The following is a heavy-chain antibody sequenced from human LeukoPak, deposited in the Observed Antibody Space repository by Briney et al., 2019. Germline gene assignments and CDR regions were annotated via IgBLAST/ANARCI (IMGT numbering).Heavy chain of an antibody. Sequence: PGGSLRLSCAASGFTFSSYWMSWVRQAPGKGLEWVANIKQDGSEKYYVDSVKCRFTISRDNAKNSLDLQMNSLRAEDTAVYYCARDPGYYDSSGYYWGQGTLVTVSS. CDR3: ARDPGYYDSSGYY. J-gene: IGHJ4*02. CDR1: GFTFSSYW. V-gene: IGHV3-7*01. D-gene: IGHD3-22*01. CDR2: IKQDGSEK.